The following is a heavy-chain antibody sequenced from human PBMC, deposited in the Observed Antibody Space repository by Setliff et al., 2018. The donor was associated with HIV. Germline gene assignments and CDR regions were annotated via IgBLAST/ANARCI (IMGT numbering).Heavy chain of an antibody. CDR3: ARDRSGVPDPSHN. CDR1: GYTFTTYD. CDR2: INTNTGEP. V-gene: IGHV7-4-1*02. D-gene: IGHD3-10*01. Sequence: RASVKVSCKASGYTFTTYDINWVRQAPGQGLESMGWINTNTGEPTYAQGLTGRFVFSLDTSVSTAYLHITSLKTEDTAIYYCARDRSGVPDPSHNWGQGTLVTVSS. J-gene: IGHJ4*02.